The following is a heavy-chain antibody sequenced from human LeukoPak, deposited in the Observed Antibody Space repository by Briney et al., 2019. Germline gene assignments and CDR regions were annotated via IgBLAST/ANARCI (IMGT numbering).Heavy chain of an antibody. Sequence: GGSLRLSCAASGFTFTSYWMSWVRQTPGKGLEWVSYISSSGSTIYYADSVKGRFTISRDNAKNSLYLQMNSLRAEDTAVYYCAELGITMIGGVWGKGATVTISS. CDR3: AELGITMIGGV. D-gene: IGHD3-10*02. V-gene: IGHV3-48*04. J-gene: IGHJ6*04. CDR1: GFTFTSYW. CDR2: ISSSGSTI.